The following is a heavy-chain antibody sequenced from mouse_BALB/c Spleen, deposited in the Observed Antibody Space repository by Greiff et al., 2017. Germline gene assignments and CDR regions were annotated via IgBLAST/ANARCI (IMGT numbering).Heavy chain of an antibody. CDR2: ILPGSGST. V-gene: IGHV1-9*01. Sequence: VQLQESGAELMKPGASVKISCKATGYTFSSYWIEWVKQRPGHGLEWIGEILPGSGSTNYNEKFKGKATFTADTSSNTAYMQLSSLTSEDSAVYYCARWGYYGSSYCAMDDWGQGTSVTVSS. D-gene: IGHD1-1*01. CDR1: GYTFSSYW. J-gene: IGHJ4*01. CDR3: ARWGYYGSSYCAMDD.